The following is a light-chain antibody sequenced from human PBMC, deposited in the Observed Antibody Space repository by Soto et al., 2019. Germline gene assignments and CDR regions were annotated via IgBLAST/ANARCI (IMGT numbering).Light chain of an antibody. J-gene: IGKJ5*01. V-gene: IGKV1-39*01. Sequence: DIQMTQSPSSLSASVGDRVTITCRASQSISSYLNCYQQKPGKAPKLLIYAASSLQSGVPSRFSGSGSVTDFTLTISSLQPEDFTTDYCQQSYSTPLTFGGGTRREIK. CDR3: QQSYSTPLT. CDR2: AAS. CDR1: QSISSY.